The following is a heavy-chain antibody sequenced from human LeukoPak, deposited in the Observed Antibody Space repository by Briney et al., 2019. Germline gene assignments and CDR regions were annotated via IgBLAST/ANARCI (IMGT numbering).Heavy chain of an antibody. Sequence: ASVKVSSKASGYTFTGYYMHWVRQAPGQGLEWMGWINPNSGGTNYAQKFQGRVTMTRDMSTSTVYMELSSLRSEDTAVYYCARVGTVVAFDIWGQGTMVTVSS. J-gene: IGHJ3*02. CDR2: INPNSGGT. D-gene: IGHD1-26*01. V-gene: IGHV1-2*02. CDR3: ARVGTVVAFDI. CDR1: GYTFTGYY.